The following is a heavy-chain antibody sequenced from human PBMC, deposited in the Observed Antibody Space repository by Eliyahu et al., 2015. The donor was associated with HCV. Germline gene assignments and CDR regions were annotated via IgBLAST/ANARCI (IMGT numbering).Heavy chain of an antibody. Sequence: QVQLVESGGGVVQPGGSLRLSCAASGFTFSSYPMHWVRQAPGKGLEWVAVISYDGSNKYYTDSVKGRFTISRDNSKNTLYLQMNSLRPEDTAVYYCARDSFDIWGQGTMVTVSS. V-gene: IGHV3-30*04. CDR2: ISYDGSNK. CDR3: ARDSFDI. J-gene: IGHJ3*02. CDR1: GFTFSSYP.